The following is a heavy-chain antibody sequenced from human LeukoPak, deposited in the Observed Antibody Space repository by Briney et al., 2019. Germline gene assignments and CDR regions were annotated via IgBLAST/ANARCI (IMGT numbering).Heavy chain of an antibody. CDR1: GGSISSGDYY. V-gene: IGHV4-61*08. Sequence: SETLSLTCTVSGGSISSGDYYWSWIRQPPGKGLEWIGDIYNSGSTNYNPSLKSRVTISVDTSKNQFSLKLSSVTAADTAVYYCARDRLDLGVYYFDYWGQGTLVTVSS. D-gene: IGHD3-10*01. CDR3: ARDRLDLGVYYFDY. CDR2: IYNSGST. J-gene: IGHJ4*02.